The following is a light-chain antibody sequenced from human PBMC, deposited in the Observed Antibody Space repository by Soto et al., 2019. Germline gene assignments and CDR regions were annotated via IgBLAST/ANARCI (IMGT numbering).Light chain of an antibody. J-gene: IGKJ1*01. CDR3: QHYGSTPWT. Sequence: EIVLTQSPGTLSLSPGEGGTLSCRASQSVCSRCLAWYQQKPGQAPRLLIFGASSRATGIPDTFSGSGSGTDFTLTMSRLEPEDSAVYYCQHYGSTPWTFGQGTKVEI. CDR2: GAS. CDR1: QSVCSRC. V-gene: IGKV3-20*01.